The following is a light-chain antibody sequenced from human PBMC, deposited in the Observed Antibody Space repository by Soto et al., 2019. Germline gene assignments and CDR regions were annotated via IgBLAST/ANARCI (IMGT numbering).Light chain of an antibody. J-gene: IGKJ5*01. V-gene: IGKV3-20*01. CDR2: GAS. CDR3: QQYGSSPLT. CDR1: QSVTSNY. Sequence: EIVLTQSPDTLSVSPGEGATLSCRASQSVTSNYLAWYHHKPGQAPRLLIYGASSRASGVPDRFSGGGSGTDFTLTISRLEPEDFAVYYCQQYGSSPLTFGQGTRLDIK.